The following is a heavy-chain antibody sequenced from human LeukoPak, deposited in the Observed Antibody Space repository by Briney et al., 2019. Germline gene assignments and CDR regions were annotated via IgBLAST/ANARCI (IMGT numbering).Heavy chain of an antibody. CDR3: AKDRSYYDSSGYIYYFDY. CDR2: ISGSGVST. J-gene: IGHJ4*02. CDR1: GFTVSSNS. D-gene: IGHD3-22*01. V-gene: IGHV3-23*01. Sequence: GGSLRLSCTVSGFTVSSNSISWVRQAPGKGLEWVSGISGSGVSTYYADSVKGRFTISRDNSKNTLYLQMNSLRAEDTAVYYCAKDRSYYDSSGYIYYFDYWGQGTLVTVSS.